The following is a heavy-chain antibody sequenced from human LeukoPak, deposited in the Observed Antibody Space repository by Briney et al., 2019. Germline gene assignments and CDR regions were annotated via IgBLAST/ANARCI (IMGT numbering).Heavy chain of an antibody. J-gene: IGHJ4*02. Sequence: GGSLRLSCAASGFTFSNYWMRWVRQAPGKGLEWVAKIKEDGREKYYVDSVKGRFTISRDNARTSLYLQMNSLRAEDTAVYYCASGRQLGYWGQGTLVTVSS. V-gene: IGHV3-7*01. CDR2: IKEDGREK. CDR1: GFTFSNYW. CDR3: ASGRQLGY. D-gene: IGHD6-13*01.